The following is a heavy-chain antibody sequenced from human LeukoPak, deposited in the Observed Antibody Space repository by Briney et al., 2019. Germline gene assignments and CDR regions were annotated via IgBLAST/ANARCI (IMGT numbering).Heavy chain of an antibody. CDR2: ISGSGDST. CDR1: GFTFSNYG. Sequence: PGGSLRLSCAASGFTFSNYGMSWVRQAPGKGLEWVSSISGSGDSTYYADSVKGRFTISRDNSKNTLYLQMNSLRAEDTAVYYCARITMSRFDPWGQGTLVTVS. CDR3: ARITMSRFDP. V-gene: IGHV3-23*01. D-gene: IGHD3-10*02. J-gene: IGHJ5*02.